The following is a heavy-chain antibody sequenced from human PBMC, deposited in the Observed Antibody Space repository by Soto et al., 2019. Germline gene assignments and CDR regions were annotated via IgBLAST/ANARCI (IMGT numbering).Heavy chain of an antibody. CDR1: GYTFITYG. V-gene: IGHV1-18*01. CDR2: ISTYNGNT. J-gene: IGHJ4*02. CDR3: ARGPTDYYDNSANYFLDY. D-gene: IGHD3-22*01. Sequence: QVQLVQSGAEVKKPGASVKVSCKASGYTFITYGVSWVRQAPGQGLDWLGWISTYNGNTRYAERLQGGVTRTTDTTTNTAYMELRNLRSDDTAVYYCARGPTDYYDNSANYFLDYWGQGTLVTVSS.